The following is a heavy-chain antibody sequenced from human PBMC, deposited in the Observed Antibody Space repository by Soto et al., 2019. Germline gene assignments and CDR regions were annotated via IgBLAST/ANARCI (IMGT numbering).Heavy chain of an antibody. Sequence: PGGSLRLSCAASGFTFSSYGIHWVRQAPGKGLEWVALIWSDGSKTYYADSVKGRFAISRDNSKNTLYLQMSSLRAEDTAVYYCARPSDINTWFEFDYWGQGTLVTVSS. CDR1: GFTFSSYG. CDR3: ARPSDINTWFEFDY. J-gene: IGHJ4*02. D-gene: IGHD2-15*01. CDR2: IWSDGSKT. V-gene: IGHV3-33*01.